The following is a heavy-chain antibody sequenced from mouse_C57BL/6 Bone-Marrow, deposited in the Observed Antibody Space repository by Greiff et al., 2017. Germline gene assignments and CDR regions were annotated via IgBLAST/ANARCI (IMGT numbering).Heavy chain of an antibody. CDR2: IDPSDSYT. D-gene: IGHD2-4*01. V-gene: IGHV1-69*01. J-gene: IGHJ1*03. Sequence: QVQLKQPGAELVMPGASVKLSCKASGYTFTSYWMHWVKQRPGQGLEWIGEIDPSDSYTNYNQKFKGKSTLTVDKSSSTAYMQLSILTSEDSAVYYCAVPIYYDFYWYFDVWGTGTTVTVSS. CDR3: AVPIYYDFYWYFDV. CDR1: GYTFTSYW.